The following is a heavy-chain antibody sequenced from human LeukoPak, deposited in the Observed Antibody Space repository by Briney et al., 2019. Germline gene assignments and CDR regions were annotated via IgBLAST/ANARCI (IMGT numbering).Heavy chain of an antibody. D-gene: IGHD6-6*01. CDR1: GGSISSSSYY. V-gene: IGHV4-30-2*01. CDR2: IYHSGST. Sequence: SETLSLTCTVSGGSISSSSYYWSWIRQPPGKGLEWIGYIYHSGSTYYNPSLKSRVTISVDRSKNQFSLKLSSVTAADTAVYYCASSSIAARPSMYYYYMDVWGKGTTVTVSS. J-gene: IGHJ6*03. CDR3: ASSSIAARPSMYYYYMDV.